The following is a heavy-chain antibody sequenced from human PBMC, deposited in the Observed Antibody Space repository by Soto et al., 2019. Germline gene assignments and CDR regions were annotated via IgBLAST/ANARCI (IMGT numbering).Heavy chain of an antibody. CDR2: INHSGST. CDR3: ARGGHGSSWYFPFVSFDY. V-gene: IGHV4-34*01. Sequence: PSETLSLTCAVYGGSFSGYYWSWIRQPPGKGLEWIGEINHSGSTNYNPSLKSRVTISVDTSKNQFSLKLSSVTAADTAVYYCARGGHGSSWYFPFVSFDYWGQGTLVTVSS. CDR1: GGSFSGYY. J-gene: IGHJ4*02. D-gene: IGHD6-13*01.